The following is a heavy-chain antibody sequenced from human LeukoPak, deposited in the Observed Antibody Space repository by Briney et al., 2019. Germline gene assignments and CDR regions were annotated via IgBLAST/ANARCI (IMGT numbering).Heavy chain of an antibody. CDR2: XXXXDAXX. V-gene: IGHV3-23*01. J-gene: IGHJ6*03. Sequence: GGSLXLSCVASGFTFSTYAMXXXXXXPGKXXXXXXXXXXXDAXXXXXDSVKGRXXXXXXXSKNTLSLQMNSLRAEDTALYYCAKAPLGSCTGVICYYMDVWGKGTTVTVSS. CDR1: GFTFSTYA. CDR3: AKAPLGSCTGVICYYMDV. D-gene: IGHD2-8*02.